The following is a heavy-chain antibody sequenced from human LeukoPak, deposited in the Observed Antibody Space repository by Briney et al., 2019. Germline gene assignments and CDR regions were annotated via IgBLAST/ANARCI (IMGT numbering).Heavy chain of an antibody. CDR1: GYSFTSYW. V-gene: IGHV5-51*01. D-gene: IGHD3-22*01. J-gene: IGHJ5*02. Sequence: GESLKISGKGSGYSFTSYWIGWVRQMPGKGLEWMGIIYPGDSDTRYSPSFQGQVTISADNSISTAYLQWSSLKASDTAMYYCARHTSRDSSGYYFWFDPWGQGTLVTVSS. CDR2: IYPGDSDT. CDR3: ARHTSRDSSGYYFWFDP.